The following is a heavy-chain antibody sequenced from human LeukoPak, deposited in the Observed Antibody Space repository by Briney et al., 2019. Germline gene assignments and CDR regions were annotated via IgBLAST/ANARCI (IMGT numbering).Heavy chain of an antibody. Sequence: GGSLRLSCAASGFTLSSYAMSWVRQAPGKGLEWVSAISGSGGSTYYADSVKGRFTISRDNSKNTLYLQMNSLRAEDTAVYYCAKYTYYDPRKEGAFDYWDQGTLVTVSS. V-gene: IGHV3-23*01. CDR1: GFTLSSYA. CDR3: AKYTYYDPRKEGAFDY. J-gene: IGHJ4*02. CDR2: ISGSGGST. D-gene: IGHD3-3*01.